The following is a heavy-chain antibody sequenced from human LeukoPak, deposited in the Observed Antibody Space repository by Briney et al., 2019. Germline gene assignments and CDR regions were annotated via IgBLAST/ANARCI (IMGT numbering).Heavy chain of an antibody. CDR3: ARLGYSSGWYYHFDY. J-gene: IGHJ4*02. Sequence: PSETLSLTCTVSGGSISSSSYYWGWIRQPPGKGLEWTGSIYYSGSTYYNPSLKSRDTISVDTSKNQSSLKLSSVTAADTAVYYCARLGYSSGWYYHFDYWGQGTLVTVSS. V-gene: IGHV4-39*07. CDR2: IYYSGST. D-gene: IGHD6-19*01. CDR1: GGSISSSSYY.